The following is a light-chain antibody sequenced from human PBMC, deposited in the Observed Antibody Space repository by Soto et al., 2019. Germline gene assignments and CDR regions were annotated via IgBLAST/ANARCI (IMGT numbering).Light chain of an antibody. CDR3: QQRSTWPPFS. CDR2: DAS. Sequence: EIVLTQSPATLSLSLGERATLSCRASQSIGSYLAWYQHKLGQPPRLLIYDASNRDTGIPVRFSGSGSGTDFTLTISSLEPEDFAVYYCQQRSTWPPFSFGPGTKVDIK. V-gene: IGKV3-11*01. J-gene: IGKJ3*01. CDR1: QSIGSY.